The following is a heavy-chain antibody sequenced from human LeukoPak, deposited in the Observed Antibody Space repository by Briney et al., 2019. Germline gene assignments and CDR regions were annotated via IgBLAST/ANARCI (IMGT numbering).Heavy chain of an antibody. CDR1: SGSINSYY. Sequence: SETLSLTCTVSSGSINSYYWSWIRQPPGKGLEWIGYIYFSGTTNYNPSLKSRLTISIDTSKNQFSLMLNSVTAADTAVYYCARYYYDSSGSSYSFDFWGQGTLVTVSS. V-gene: IGHV4-59*01. CDR2: IYFSGTT. J-gene: IGHJ4*02. CDR3: ARYYYDSSGSSYSFDF. D-gene: IGHD3-22*01.